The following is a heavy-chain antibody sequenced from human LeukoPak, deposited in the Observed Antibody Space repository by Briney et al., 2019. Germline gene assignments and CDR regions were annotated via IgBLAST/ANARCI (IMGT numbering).Heavy chain of an antibody. J-gene: IGHJ4*02. CDR1: GFTFSSYA. CDR2: ISGSGGST. D-gene: IGHD6-6*01. CDR3: AKDRVAARPATDY. V-gene: IGHV3-23*01. Sequence: GGSLRLSCAASGFTFSSYAMSWVRQAPGKGLEWVSAISGSGGSTYYADSVKGRFTTSRDNSKNTLYLQMNSLRAEDTAVYCCAKDRVAARPATDYWGQGTLVTVSS.